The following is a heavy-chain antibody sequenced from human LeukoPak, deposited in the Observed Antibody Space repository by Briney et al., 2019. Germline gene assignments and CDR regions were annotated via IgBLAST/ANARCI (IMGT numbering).Heavy chain of an antibody. CDR3: ARISMGGQAFDI. CDR1: GGTFSSYA. J-gene: IGHJ3*02. Sequence: SVKVSCKASGGTFSSYAISWVRQAPGQGLEWMGGIIPIFGTANYAQKFQGRVTMTTDTSTSTAYMELRSLRSDDTAVYYCARISMGGQAFDIWGQGTMVTVSS. V-gene: IGHV1-69*05. CDR2: IIPIFGTA. D-gene: IGHD3-10*01.